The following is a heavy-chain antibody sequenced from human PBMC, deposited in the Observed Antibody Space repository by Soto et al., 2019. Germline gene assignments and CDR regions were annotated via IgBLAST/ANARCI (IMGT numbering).Heavy chain of an antibody. Sequence: QVQLVASGGGLVKPGGSLRLSCAASGFTFSDYYMSWIRQAPGKGLECGSYISSSGSPIYYADSVTGRFTISRDNGKNSLYLQINRLRAEDTAVYCCARDQPYTIVYVDGSPYFDYWGQGTLVTVSS. V-gene: IGHV3-11*01. CDR2: ISSSGSPI. CDR1: GFTFSDYY. J-gene: IGHJ4*02. D-gene: IGHD3-16*01. CDR3: ARDQPYTIVYVDGSPYFDY.